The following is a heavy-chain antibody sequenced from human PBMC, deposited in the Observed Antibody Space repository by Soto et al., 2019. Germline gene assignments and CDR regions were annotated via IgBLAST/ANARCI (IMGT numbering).Heavy chain of an antibody. CDR1: GGSIDSYY. D-gene: IGHD3-22*01. Sequence: QVQLQESGPGLVKPSETLSLTCTVSGGSIDSYYWTWIRQPPGKGLEWIGYVYYTGTTTYSPSLKSRVTISVDTSMNQISLKLSSVTAADTPSYYCARLGGYYQSLDTWGQGTLVTVSS. CDR3: ARLGGYYQSLDT. CDR2: VYYTGTT. J-gene: IGHJ5*02. V-gene: IGHV4-59*08.